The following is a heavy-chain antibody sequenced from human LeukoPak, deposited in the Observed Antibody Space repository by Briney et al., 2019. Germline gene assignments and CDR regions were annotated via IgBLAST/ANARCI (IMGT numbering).Heavy chain of an antibody. J-gene: IGHJ6*03. CDR2: IYPGDSDT. D-gene: IGHD2/OR15-2a*01. CDR1: GYSFSIYW. V-gene: IGHV5-51*01. CDR3: ARRSFDYYYMDV. Sequence: GESLKISCKDSGYSFSIYWIAWVRQMPGKGLEWMGIIYPGDSDTRYSPSFQGQVTISADKSISTAYLQWSSLKASDTGIYYCARRSFDYYYMDVWGKGTTVTVSS.